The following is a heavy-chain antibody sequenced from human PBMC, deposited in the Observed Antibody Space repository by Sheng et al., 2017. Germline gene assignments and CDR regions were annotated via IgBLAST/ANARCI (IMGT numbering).Heavy chain of an antibody. Sequence: QVQLQQWGAGLLKPSETLSLTCAVYGGSFSGYYWSWIRQPPGKGLEWIGEINHSGSTNYNPSLKSRVTISVDTSKNQFSLKLSSVTAADTAVYYCARGRQWLARLVDYWGQGTLVTVSS. CDR1: GGSFSGYY. V-gene: IGHV4-34*01. J-gene: IGHJ4*02. D-gene: IGHD6-19*01. CDR2: INHSGST. CDR3: ARGRQWLARLVDY.